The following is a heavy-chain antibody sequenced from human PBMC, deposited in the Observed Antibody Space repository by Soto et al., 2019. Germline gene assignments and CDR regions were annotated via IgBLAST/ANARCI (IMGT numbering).Heavy chain of an antibody. Sequence: GASVKVSWKASGYTFTSYAMHWLRHAPGQRLEWMGWINAGNGNTKYSQKFQGRVTITRDTSASTAYMELSSLRSEDTAVYYCARGTLVTNYYDSSGPAVFWGQGTLVTVSS. CDR2: INAGNGNT. V-gene: IGHV1-3*01. CDR3: ARGTLVTNYYDSSGPAVF. J-gene: IGHJ4*02. CDR1: GYTFTSYA. D-gene: IGHD3-22*01.